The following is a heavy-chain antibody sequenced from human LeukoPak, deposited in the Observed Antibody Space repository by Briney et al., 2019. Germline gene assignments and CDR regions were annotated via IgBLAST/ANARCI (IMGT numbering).Heavy chain of an antibody. J-gene: IGHJ3*02. V-gene: IGHV1-2*02. CDR2: INPNSGGT. CDR3: ARVDNWNYLRGDNAFDI. CDR1: GYTFTGYY. Sequence: GASVKVSCKASGYTFTGYYMHWVRQAPGQGLEWMGWINPNSGGTNYAQKFQGRVTMTRDTSISTAYMELSRLRSDDTAVCYCARVDNWNYLRGDNAFDIWGQGTMVTVSS. D-gene: IGHD1-7*01.